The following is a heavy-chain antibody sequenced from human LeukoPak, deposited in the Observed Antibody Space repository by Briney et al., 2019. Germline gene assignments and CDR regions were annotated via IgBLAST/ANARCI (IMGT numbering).Heavy chain of an antibody. Sequence: GASVKVSCKASGGTFSSYAISWVRQAPGQGLEWMGGIIPIFGTANYAQKFQGRVTITADESTSTAYMELSSLGSEDTAVYYCARASLFGVVIDIDFDYWGQGTLVTVSS. CDR2: IIPIFGTA. J-gene: IGHJ4*02. D-gene: IGHD3-3*01. CDR3: ARASLFGVVIDIDFDY. CDR1: GGTFSSYA. V-gene: IGHV1-69*13.